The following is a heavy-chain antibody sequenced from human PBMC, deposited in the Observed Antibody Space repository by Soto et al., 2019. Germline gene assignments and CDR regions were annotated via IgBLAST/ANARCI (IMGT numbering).Heavy chain of an antibody. CDR3: ARDLSGYYSYYYGMDV. CDR2: IIPILGIA. CDR1: GGTFSSYT. V-gene: IGHV1-69*04. Sequence: ASVKVSCKASGGTFSSYTISWVRQAPGQGLEWMGRIIPILGIANYAQKFQGRVTITADKSTSTAYMELSSLRSEDTAVYYCARDLSGYYSYYYGMDVWGQGTTVTVSS. D-gene: IGHD3-3*01. J-gene: IGHJ6*02.